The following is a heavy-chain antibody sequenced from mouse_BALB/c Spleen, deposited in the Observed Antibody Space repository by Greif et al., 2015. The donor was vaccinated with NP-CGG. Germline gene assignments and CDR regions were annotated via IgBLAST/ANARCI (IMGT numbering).Heavy chain of an antibody. J-gene: IGHJ3*01. CDR1: GFNIKDTY. D-gene: IGHD2-3*01. V-gene: IGHV14-3*02. Sequence: EVQLQQSGAELVKPGASVKLSCTASGFNIKDTYMHWVKQRPEQGLEWIGRIDPANGNTKYDPKFQGKATITADTSSNTAYLQLSSLTSEDTAVYYCARSWLLRAWFAYWGQGTLVTVSA. CDR2: IDPANGNT. CDR3: ARSWLLRAWFAY.